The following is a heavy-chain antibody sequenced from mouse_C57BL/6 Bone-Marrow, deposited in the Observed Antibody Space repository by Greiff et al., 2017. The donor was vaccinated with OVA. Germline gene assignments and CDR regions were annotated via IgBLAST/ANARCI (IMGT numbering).Heavy chain of an antibody. CDR2: INPSTGGT. D-gene: IGHD2-3*01. Sequence: VQLQQSGPELVKPGASVKISCKASGYSFTGYYMNWVKQSPEKSLEWIGEINPSTGGTTYNQKFKAKATLTVDKSSSTAYMQLKSLTSEYSAVYYCALDGYYYAMDSWGQGPSVPVSS. CDR1: GYSFTGYY. CDR3: ALDGYYYAMDS. J-gene: IGHJ4*01. V-gene: IGHV1-42*01.